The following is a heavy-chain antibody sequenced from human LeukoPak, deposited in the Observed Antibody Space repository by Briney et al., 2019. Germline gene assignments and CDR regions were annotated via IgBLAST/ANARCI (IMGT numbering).Heavy chain of an antibody. D-gene: IGHD2-2*01. J-gene: IGHJ4*02. Sequence: SVKVSCKASGGTFSSYAISWVRQAPGQGLEWMGGIIPIFGTANYAQKFQGRVTMTRDTSTCTVYMELSSLRSEDTAVYYCARGALYCSSTSCLDYWGQGTLVTVSS. CDR3: ARGALYCSSTSCLDY. CDR2: IIPIFGTA. CDR1: GGTFSSYA. V-gene: IGHV1-69*05.